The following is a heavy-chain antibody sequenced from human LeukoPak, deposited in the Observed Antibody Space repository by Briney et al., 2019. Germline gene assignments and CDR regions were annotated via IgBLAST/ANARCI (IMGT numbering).Heavy chain of an antibody. Sequence: GASVKVSCKASGYTFTSYGISWVRQAPGQGLEWMGWISAYNGNTNYAQKLQGRVTMTTDTSTSTAYMELRSLRSDDTAVYYSARSGGDGLWFVEPWFDPWGQGTLVTVSS. CDR3: ARSGGDGLWFVEPWFDP. CDR1: GYTFTSYG. J-gene: IGHJ5*02. V-gene: IGHV1-18*01. D-gene: IGHD3-10*01. CDR2: ISAYNGNT.